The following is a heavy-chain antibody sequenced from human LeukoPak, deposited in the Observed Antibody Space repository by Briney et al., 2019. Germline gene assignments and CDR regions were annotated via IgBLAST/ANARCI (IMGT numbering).Heavy chain of an antibody. CDR3: ARLFRGYCSGASCYPNAFDI. J-gene: IGHJ3*02. D-gene: IGHD2-15*01. CDR2: IYYSGST. CDR1: GGSISSSSYY. Sequence: PSETLSLTCTVSGGSISSSSYYWGWIRQPPGKGLEWIGSIYYSGSTYYNPSLKSRVTISVDTSKNQFSLKLNSVTAPDTAVYYCARLFRGYCSGASCYPNAFDIWGQGTMVTVSS. V-gene: IGHV4-39*01.